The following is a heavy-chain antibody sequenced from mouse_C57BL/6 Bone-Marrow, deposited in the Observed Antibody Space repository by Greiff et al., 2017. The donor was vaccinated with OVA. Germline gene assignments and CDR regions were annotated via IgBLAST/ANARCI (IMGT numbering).Heavy chain of an antibody. D-gene: IGHD1-1*01. Sequence: EVQLVESGGGLVQPGGSLKLSCAASGFTFSDYGMAWVRQAPRKGPEWVAFISNLAYSIYYADTVTGRFTISRENAKNTLYLEMGSLRSEDTAMYYCARQDYGSSFYAMDYWGQGTSVTVSS. CDR2: ISNLAYSI. V-gene: IGHV5-15*01. CDR1: GFTFSDYG. J-gene: IGHJ4*01. CDR3: ARQDYGSSFYAMDY.